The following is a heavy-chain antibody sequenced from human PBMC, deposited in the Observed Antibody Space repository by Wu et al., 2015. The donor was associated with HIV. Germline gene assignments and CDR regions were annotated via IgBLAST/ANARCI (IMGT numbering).Heavy chain of an antibody. V-gene: IGHV1-69*13. Sequence: QVQLIQSGAEVKKPGSPVRVSCEASGGTFSSYAISWVRQAPGQGLVWMGRTIPVSGTPYYAQKFQGRVTITADESTRTSHMELSGLTSDDTAVYFCARDEGELGSGRYYIAYWGQGTLVTVSS. CDR1: GGTFSSYA. J-gene: IGHJ4*02. CDR2: TIPVSGTP. D-gene: IGHD3-10*01. CDR3: ARDEGELGSGRYYIAY.